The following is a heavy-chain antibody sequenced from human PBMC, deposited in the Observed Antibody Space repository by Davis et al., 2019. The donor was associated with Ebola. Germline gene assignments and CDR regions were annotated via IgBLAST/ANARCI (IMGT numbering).Heavy chain of an antibody. V-gene: IGHV1-8*03. D-gene: IGHD3-16*01. CDR1: GYTFTGYY. CDR3: SFGDL. J-gene: IGHJ2*01. CDR2: MNPNSGNT. Sequence: ASVKVSCKASGYTFTGYYMHWVRQAPGQGLEWMGWMNPNSGNTGYAQKFQGRVTITRNTSISTAYMELSSLRSEDTAVYYCSFGDLWGRGTLVTVSS.